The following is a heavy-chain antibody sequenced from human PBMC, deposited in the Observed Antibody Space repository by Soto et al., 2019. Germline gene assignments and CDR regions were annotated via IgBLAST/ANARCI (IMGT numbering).Heavy chain of an antibody. CDR1: GFTFSSYA. J-gene: IGHJ4*02. V-gene: IGHV3-23*01. Sequence: GGSLRLSCAASGFTFSSYAMSWVRQAPGKGLEWVSAISGSGGSTYYADSVKGRFTISRDNSKNTLYLQMNSLRAEDTAVYYCAKEDPGYCSGGSCFKGWYYFDYWGQGTLVTVSS. D-gene: IGHD2-15*01. CDR2: ISGSGGST. CDR3: AKEDPGYCSGGSCFKGWYYFDY.